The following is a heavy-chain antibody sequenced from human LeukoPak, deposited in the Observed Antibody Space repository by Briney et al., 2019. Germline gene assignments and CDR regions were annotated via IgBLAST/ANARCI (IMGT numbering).Heavy chain of an antibody. CDR1: GFTFSSYA. Sequence: PGRSLRLSCAASGFTFSSYAMHWVRQAPGKGLEWVAVISYDGSNKYYADSVKGRFTISRDNSKNTLYLQMNSLRAEDTAVYYCARARIAEYYFDYWGQGTLVTVSS. J-gene: IGHJ4*02. D-gene: IGHD6-13*01. CDR3: ARARIAEYYFDY. CDR2: ISYDGSNK. V-gene: IGHV3-30-3*01.